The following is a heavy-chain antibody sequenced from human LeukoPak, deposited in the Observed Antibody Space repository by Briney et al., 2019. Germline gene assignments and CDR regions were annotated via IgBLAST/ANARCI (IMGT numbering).Heavy chain of an antibody. J-gene: IGHJ4*02. V-gene: IGHV3-48*04. D-gene: IGHD4-23*01. Sequence: GGSLRLSCAASGFTLRSYTMNWVRQAPGKGLEWISYITSSGSLTYYADSVAGRFTISRDNANNSLYLQMNNLSAEDTAIYYCARETPFDYWGLGTLVTVSS. CDR3: ARETPFDY. CDR1: GFTLRSYT. CDR2: ITSSGSLT.